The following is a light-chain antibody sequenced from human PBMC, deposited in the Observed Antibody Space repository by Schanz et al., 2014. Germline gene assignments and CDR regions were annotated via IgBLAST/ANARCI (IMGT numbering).Light chain of an antibody. J-gene: IGLJ2*01. CDR2: EVN. V-gene: IGLV2-8*01. Sequence: QSALTQPPSASGSPGQSVTISCTGTSSDVGGYKYVSWYQQHPGKAPKLMIYEVNKRPSGVPDRFSGSKSGDTASLTVSGXXXEDDADYHCCSYAHDGTPVVFGGGTKLTVL. CDR1: SSDVGGYKY. CDR3: CSYAHDGTPVV.